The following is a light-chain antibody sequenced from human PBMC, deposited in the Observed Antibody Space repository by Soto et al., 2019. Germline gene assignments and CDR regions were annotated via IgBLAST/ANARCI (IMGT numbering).Light chain of an antibody. V-gene: IGLV2-14*03. CDR3: TSYTSRSSLV. Sequence: QSALTQPASVSGSPGQSITISCTGTSSDVGGYNYVSWYQDHPGKAPKLMIYDVSHRPSGVSNRFSGSKSGNTASLTISGLQAEDEADYYCTSYTSRSSLVFGGGTKLTVL. J-gene: IGLJ2*01. CDR2: DVS. CDR1: SSDVGGYNY.